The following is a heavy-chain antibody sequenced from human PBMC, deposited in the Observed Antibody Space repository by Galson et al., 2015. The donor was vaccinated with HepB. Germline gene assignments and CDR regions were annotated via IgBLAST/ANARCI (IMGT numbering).Heavy chain of an antibody. J-gene: IGHJ4*02. V-gene: IGHV4-31*03. CDR1: GGSISSGGYY. Sequence: LSLTCTVSGGSISSGGYYWSWIRQHPGKGLEWIGYIYYSGGTYSNPSLRSRVTISVDTSKNQFSLKLSSVTAADTAVYYCARDRGYGDYAYWGQGTLVTVSS. D-gene: IGHD4-17*01. CDR2: IYYSGGT. CDR3: ARDRGYGDYAY.